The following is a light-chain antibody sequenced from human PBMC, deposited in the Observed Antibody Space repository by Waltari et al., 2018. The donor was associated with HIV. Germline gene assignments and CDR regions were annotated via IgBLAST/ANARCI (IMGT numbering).Light chain of an antibody. J-gene: IGKJ2*01. CDR3: QQSKTFPLD. V-gene: IGKV1-12*01. CDR2: AAS. Sequence: IQMTQSPSSVSAFVGDRVTITSRARQEIARWLAWYQQKPGRAPKLLIYAASSLHSGVPSRFSGNGSGTDFTLTISSLQPADSATYYCQQSKTFPLDFGQGSKLEI. CDR1: QEIARW.